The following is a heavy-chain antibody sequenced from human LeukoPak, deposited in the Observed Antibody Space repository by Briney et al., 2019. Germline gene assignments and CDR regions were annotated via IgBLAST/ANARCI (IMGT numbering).Heavy chain of an antibody. CDR1: GGSISSGSYY. J-gene: IGHJ4*02. CDR2: IYTSGST. Sequence: TSETLSLTCTVSGGSISSGSYYWSWIRQPAGKGLEWIGRIYTSGSTNYNPSLKSRVTISVDTSKNQFSLKLSSVTAADTAVYYCARGGYAPQFGVRNPPFDYWGQGTLVTVSS. CDR3: ARGGYAPQFGVRNPPFDY. V-gene: IGHV4-61*02. D-gene: IGHD2-15*01.